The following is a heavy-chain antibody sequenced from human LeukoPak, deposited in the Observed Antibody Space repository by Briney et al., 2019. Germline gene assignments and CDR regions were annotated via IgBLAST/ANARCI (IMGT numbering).Heavy chain of an antibody. Sequence: PSETLSLTCTVSGGSISSGGYYWSWIRQHPGKGLEWIGYIYYSGSTYYNPSLKSRVTISVDTSKNQFSLKLSSVTAADTAVYYCARCPTLMGGGYVRWDQGTLVTVSS. CDR3: ARCPTLMGGGYVR. D-gene: IGHD5-12*01. CDR1: GGSISSGGYY. V-gene: IGHV4-31*03. J-gene: IGHJ4*02. CDR2: IYYSGST.